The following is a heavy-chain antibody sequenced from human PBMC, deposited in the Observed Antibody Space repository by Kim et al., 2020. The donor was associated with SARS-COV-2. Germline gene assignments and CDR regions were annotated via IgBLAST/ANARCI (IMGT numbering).Heavy chain of an antibody. CDR1: GFTVSSNY. J-gene: IGHJ4*02. D-gene: IGHD3-22*01. Sequence: GGSLRLSCAASGFTVSSNYMSWVRQAPGKGLEWVSVIYSGGSTYYADSVKGRFTISRDNSKNTLYLQMNSLRAEDTAVYYCARASSGYYPTFDYWGQGTLVTVSS. CDR2: IYSGGST. V-gene: IGHV3-53*01. CDR3: ARASSGYYPTFDY.